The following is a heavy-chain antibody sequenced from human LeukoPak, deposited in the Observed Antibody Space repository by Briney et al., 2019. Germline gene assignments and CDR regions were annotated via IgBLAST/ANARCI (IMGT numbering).Heavy chain of an antibody. D-gene: IGHD5-18*01. CDR1: GFTFSSYA. Sequence: PGGSLRLSCAASGFTFSSYAMSWVRQAPGKGLEWVSAISGSGGSTYYADSVKGRFTISRDNSKNTLYLQMNSLRAEDTAVYYCAKAPMGDTAILLDYWGQGTLVTVSS. J-gene: IGHJ4*02. CDR2: ISGSGGST. CDR3: AKAPMGDTAILLDY. V-gene: IGHV3-23*01.